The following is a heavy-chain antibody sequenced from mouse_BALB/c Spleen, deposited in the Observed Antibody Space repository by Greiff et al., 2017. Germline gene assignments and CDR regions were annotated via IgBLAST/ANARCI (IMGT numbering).Heavy chain of an antibody. V-gene: IGHV14-3*02. CDR1: GFNIKDTY. D-gene: IGHD2-10*01. J-gene: IGHJ4*01. CDR3: ARERPYYGNYDAMDY. Sequence: EVKLMESGAELVKPGASVKLSCTASGFNIKDTYMHWVKQRPEQGLEWIGRIDPANGNTKYDPKFQGKATITADTSSNTAYLQLSSLTSEDTAVYYCARERPYYGNYDAMDYWGQGTSVTVSS. CDR2: IDPANGNT.